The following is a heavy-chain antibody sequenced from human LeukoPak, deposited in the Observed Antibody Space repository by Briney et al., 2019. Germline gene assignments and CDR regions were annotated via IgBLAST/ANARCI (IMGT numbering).Heavy chain of an antibody. J-gene: IGHJ4*02. CDR2: IYSGGTT. V-gene: IGHV3-66*01. CDR1: GFTVSSNY. D-gene: IGHD6-13*01. Sequence: GGSLRLSCAASGFTVSSNYMSWVRQAPGKGLEWVSIIYSGGTTYYADSVKGRFTISRDNSKNTLYLQMNSLRAEDTAVYYCARSSIAAAGYWGQGTLVTVSS. CDR3: ARSSIAAAGY.